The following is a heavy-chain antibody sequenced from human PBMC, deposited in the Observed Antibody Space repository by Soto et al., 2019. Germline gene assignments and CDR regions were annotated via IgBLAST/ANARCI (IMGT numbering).Heavy chain of an antibody. J-gene: IGHJ3*02. CDR1: GFTFDDYT. V-gene: IGHV3-43*01. CDR3: AKVPWVGDDGWYAFDI. CDR2: ISWDGGST. D-gene: IGHD4-17*01. Sequence: WGSLRLSCAASGFTFDDYTMHWVRQAPGKGLEWVCLISWDGGSTYYADSVKGRFTISRDNSKNSLYLQMNSLITEDTASDFCAKVPWVGDDGWYAFDIWGQGTMVTVSS.